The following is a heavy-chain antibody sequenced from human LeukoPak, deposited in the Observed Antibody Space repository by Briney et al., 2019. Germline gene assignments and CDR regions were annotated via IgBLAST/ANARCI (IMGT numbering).Heavy chain of an antibody. CDR3: AGGGFGEAYYYYYYMDV. D-gene: IGHD3-10*01. Sequence: GGSLRLSCAASGFTFSGSALHWVRQASGKGLEWVGRIRSTANGYATAYAASVKGRFTISRDNSKNTLFLQMNSLRAEDTAVYYCAGGGFGEAYYYYYYMDVWGKGTTVTVSS. V-gene: IGHV3-73*01. CDR1: GFTFSGSA. CDR2: IRSTANGYAT. J-gene: IGHJ6*03.